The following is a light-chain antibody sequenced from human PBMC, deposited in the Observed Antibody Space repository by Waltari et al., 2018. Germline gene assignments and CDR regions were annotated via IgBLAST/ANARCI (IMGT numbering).Light chain of an antibody. CDR1: QSVSSSY. J-gene: IGKJ1*01. V-gene: IGKV3-20*01. CDR3: QQYGSSPWT. CDR2: GAS. Sequence: EIVLTQSPGTLSLSPGERATLSCRASQSVSSSYLAGYQQKPGQAPRLLIYGASSRFTGIPDRFSGSGSGTDFTLTISRLEPEDFAVYYCQQYGSSPWTFGQGTKVEIK.